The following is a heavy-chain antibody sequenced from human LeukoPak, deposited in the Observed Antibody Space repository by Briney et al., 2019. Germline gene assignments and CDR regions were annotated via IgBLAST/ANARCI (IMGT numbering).Heavy chain of an antibody. Sequence: GGSLRLSCAASGFTFRSYGMHWVRQAPGEGLEWVAVISYDGSNKYYADSVKGRFTISRDNSKNTLYLQMNSLRVEDTAVYYCAKAWPAAGTFDSWGQGSLVTVSS. CDR2: ISYDGSNK. J-gene: IGHJ4*02. CDR1: GFTFRSYG. D-gene: IGHD6-13*01. CDR3: AKAWPAAGTFDS. V-gene: IGHV3-30*18.